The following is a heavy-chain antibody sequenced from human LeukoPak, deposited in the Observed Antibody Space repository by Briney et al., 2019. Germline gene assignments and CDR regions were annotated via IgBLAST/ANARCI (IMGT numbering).Heavy chain of an antibody. CDR1: GFTFSSYA. J-gene: IGHJ6*03. Sequence: AGGSLRLSCAASGFTFSSYAMSWVRQAPGKGLEWVSAISGSGGSTYYADSVKGRFTISRDNSKNTLYLQMNSLRAEDTAVYYCAKKGQNVVVRAALAYYYYMDVWGKGTTVTVSS. D-gene: IGHD2-2*01. CDR2: ISGSGGST. V-gene: IGHV3-23*01. CDR3: AKKGQNVVVRAALAYYYYMDV.